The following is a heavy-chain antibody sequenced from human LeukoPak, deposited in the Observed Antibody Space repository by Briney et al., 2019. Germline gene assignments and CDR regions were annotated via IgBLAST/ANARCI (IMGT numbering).Heavy chain of an antibody. CDR1: GYTFTSYG. J-gene: IGHJ6*02. V-gene: IGHV1-18*01. Sequence: ASVKVSCKASGYTFTSYGISWVRQAPGQGLEWMGWISAYNGNTNYAQKLQGRVTMTTDTSTSTAYMELRSLRSDDTAAYYCARVVVVVPAAIPRYYYYGMDVWGQGTTVTVSS. CDR3: ARVVVVVPAAIPRYYYYGMDV. D-gene: IGHD2-2*01. CDR2: ISAYNGNT.